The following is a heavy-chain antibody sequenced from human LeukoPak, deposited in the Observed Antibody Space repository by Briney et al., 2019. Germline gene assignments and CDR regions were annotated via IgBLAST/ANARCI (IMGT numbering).Heavy chain of an antibody. CDR1: GYTFTSYY. J-gene: IGHJ4*02. V-gene: IGHV1-46*01. D-gene: IGHD2-15*01. CDR2: INPSGGST. Sequence: GASVKVSCKASGYTFTSYYMHWVRQAPGQGLEWMGIINPSGGSTSYAQKFQGRVTMTRDTSTSTVYMELSSLRSEDTAVYYCARDRYCSGGSCVSFDYWGQGTLVTVSS. CDR3: ARDRYCSGGSCVSFDY.